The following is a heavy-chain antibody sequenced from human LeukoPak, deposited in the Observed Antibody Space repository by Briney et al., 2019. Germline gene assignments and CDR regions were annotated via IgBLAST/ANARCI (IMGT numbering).Heavy chain of an antibody. CDR1: GFTFSSYE. CDR2: ISGSGSTV. Sequence: PGGSLRLSCAASGFTFSSYEMNWVRQAPGKGLEWVSYISGSGSTVYYADSVRGRFTISRYNAKNSLYLQMNSLRAEDTAVYYCARAPDSSGYYHEFDYWGQGTLVTVSS. J-gene: IGHJ4*02. V-gene: IGHV3-48*03. D-gene: IGHD3-22*01. CDR3: ARAPDSSGYYHEFDY.